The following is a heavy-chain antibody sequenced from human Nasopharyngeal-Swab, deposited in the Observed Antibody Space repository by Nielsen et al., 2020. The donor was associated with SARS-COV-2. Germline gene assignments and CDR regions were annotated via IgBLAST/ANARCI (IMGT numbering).Heavy chain of an antibody. J-gene: IGHJ6*02. CDR3: ARQERARQWDYYYGMDV. CDR1: GYSFTSYW. V-gene: IGHV5-51*01. Sequence: GESLKISCKGSGYSFTSYWIGWVRQMPGKGLEWMGIIYPGDSDTRSSPSFQGQVTISADKSISTAYLQWSSLKASDTAMYYCARQERARQWDYYYGMDVWGQGTTVTVSS. D-gene: IGHD1-26*01. CDR2: IYPGDSDT.